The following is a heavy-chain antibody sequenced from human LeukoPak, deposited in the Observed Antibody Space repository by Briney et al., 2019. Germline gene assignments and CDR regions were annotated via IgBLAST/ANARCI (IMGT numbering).Heavy chain of an antibody. Sequence: SETLSLTCTVSGGSIGTSSHYWGWIRQPPGKGLEWIGSIYYSGNTYYNPSLKSRVTISVDTSKNQFSLKLNSVTAADTAVYYCARQSGVTTLLGIDYWGQGTLVTVSS. CDR3: ARQSGVTTLLGIDY. V-gene: IGHV4-39*01. CDR2: IYYSGNT. CDR1: GGSIGTSSHY. J-gene: IGHJ4*02. D-gene: IGHD4-17*01.